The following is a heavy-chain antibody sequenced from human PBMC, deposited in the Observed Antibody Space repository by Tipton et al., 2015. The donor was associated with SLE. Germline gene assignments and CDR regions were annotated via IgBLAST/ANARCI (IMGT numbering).Heavy chain of an antibody. Sequence: TLSLTCTVSGGSISSYYWSWIRQPPGKGLEWIGYIYYSGSTNYNPSLKSRVTISVDTSKNQFSLKLSSVTAADTAVYYCARSGSYPYYYYMDVWGKGTTVTVSS. J-gene: IGHJ6*03. V-gene: IGHV4-59*01. D-gene: IGHD1-26*01. CDR3: ARSGSYPYYYYMDV. CDR2: IYYSGST. CDR1: GGSISSYY.